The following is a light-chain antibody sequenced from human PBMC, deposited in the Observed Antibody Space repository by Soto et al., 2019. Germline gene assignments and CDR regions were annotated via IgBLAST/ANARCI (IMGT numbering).Light chain of an antibody. CDR2: WAS. CDR1: QNVLYSSNNKNY. J-gene: IGKJ1*01. Sequence: DIVMTQSPDSLAVSLGERATINCKSSQNVLYSSNNKNYLAWYQQKPGQPPKLLIYWASTRESGVPDRFSGSGSGKDFTLTISSLQAEDVAVYYCQQYYSIPWTFGQGTKVEIK. V-gene: IGKV4-1*01. CDR3: QQYYSIPWT.